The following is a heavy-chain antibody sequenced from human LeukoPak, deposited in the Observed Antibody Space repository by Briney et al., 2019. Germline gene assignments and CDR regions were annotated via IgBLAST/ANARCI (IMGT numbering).Heavy chain of an antibody. J-gene: IGHJ4*02. CDR3: ARTETPYYYDSRTGYYSFDY. CDR1: GGSFSGYY. CDR2: INHSGST. D-gene: IGHD3-22*01. V-gene: IGHV4-34*01. Sequence: PSETLSLTCAVYGGSFSGYYWSWIRQPAGNGLEWIGEINHSGSTNYNPSLKSRVAISVDTSKNQFSLKLSSVTAADTAVYYCARTETPYYYDSRTGYYSFDYWGQGTLVTVSS.